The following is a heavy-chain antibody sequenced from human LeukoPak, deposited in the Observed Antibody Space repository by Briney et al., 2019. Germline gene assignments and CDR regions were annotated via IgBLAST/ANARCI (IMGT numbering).Heavy chain of an antibody. Sequence: TGESLKISCKGSGSSFTSYWIGWVRQMPGKGLEWMGIIYPGDSDTRYSPSFQGQVTISADKSISTAYLQWSSLKASDTAMYYCARPDYGDYSEPDAFDIWGQGTMVTVSS. V-gene: IGHV5-51*01. J-gene: IGHJ3*02. CDR2: IYPGDSDT. CDR3: ARPDYGDYSEPDAFDI. D-gene: IGHD4-17*01. CDR1: GSSFTSYW.